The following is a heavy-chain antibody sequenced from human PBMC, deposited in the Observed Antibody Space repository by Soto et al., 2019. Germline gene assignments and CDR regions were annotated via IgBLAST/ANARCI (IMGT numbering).Heavy chain of an antibody. CDR1: GLTFRSYW. CDR3: VKGEYYYDSSGYYPFDY. V-gene: IGHV3-74*03. J-gene: IGHJ4*02. D-gene: IGHD3-22*01. CDR2: INTDGSVA. Sequence: PGGSLRLSCAASGLTFRSYWMHWVRQAPGKGLVWVSRINTDGSVAMYVDSVKGRFTISRDNSKNTQYLQMSSLRADDTAIYYCVKGEYYYDSSGYYPFDYWGQGTLVTVSS.